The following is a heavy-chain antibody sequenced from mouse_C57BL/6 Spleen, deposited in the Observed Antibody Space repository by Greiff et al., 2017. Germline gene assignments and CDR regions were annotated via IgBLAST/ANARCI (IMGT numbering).Heavy chain of an antibody. CDR2: IDPSDSEP. CDR3: AATAQAYSHFAY. CDR1: GYTFTSYW. J-gene: IGHJ3*01. V-gene: IGHV1-52*01. Sequence: VQLQQPGAELVRPGSSVKLSCKASGYTFTSYWMHWVKQRPIQGLEWIGNIDPSDSEPHYNQKFKDTATLTVDKTSSTADMQHSSRISEDAAVYYCAATAQAYSHFAYWGQGTLVTVSA. D-gene: IGHD3-2*02.